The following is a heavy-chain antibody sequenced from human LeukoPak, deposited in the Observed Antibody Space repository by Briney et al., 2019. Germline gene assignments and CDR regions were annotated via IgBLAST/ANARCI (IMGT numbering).Heavy chain of an antibody. J-gene: IGHJ3*02. CDR2: IKQDGSEK. CDR1: GFTFSSHA. Sequence: PGGSLRLSCAASGFTFSSHAMNWVRQAPGKGLEWVANIKQDGSEKYYVDSVKGRFTISRDNAKNSLYLQMNSLRAEDTAVYYCARLLGAHDAFDIWGQGTMVTVSS. V-gene: IGHV3-7*01. CDR3: ARLLGAHDAFDI. D-gene: IGHD1-26*01.